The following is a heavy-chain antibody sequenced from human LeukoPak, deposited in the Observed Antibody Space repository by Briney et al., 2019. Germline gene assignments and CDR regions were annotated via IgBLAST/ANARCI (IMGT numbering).Heavy chain of an antibody. CDR2: INPSGGST. J-gene: IGHJ4*02. CDR3: ARDPYGGNSAGY. V-gene: IGHV1-46*01. D-gene: IGHD4-23*01. CDR1: GYTFTSYY. Sequence: ASVKVSCKASGYTFTSYYMHWVRQAPGQGLEWMGIINPSGGSTSYAQKFQGRVTMTRDTSTSTVYMDLSSLRSEDTAVYYCARDPYGGNSAGYWGQGTLVTVSS.